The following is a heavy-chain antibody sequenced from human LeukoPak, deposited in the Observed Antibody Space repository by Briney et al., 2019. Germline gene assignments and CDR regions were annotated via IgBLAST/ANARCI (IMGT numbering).Heavy chain of an antibody. CDR1: GGSISSSSYY. CDR2: IYYSGST. Sequence: SETLSLTCTVSGGSISSSSYYWGWIRQPPGKGLEWIGSIYYSGSTNYNPSLKSRVTISVDKSKNQFSLKLSSVTAADTAVYYCARRTMDSSSQEGAFDIWGQGTMVTVSS. V-gene: IGHV4-39*07. CDR3: ARRTMDSSSQEGAFDI. D-gene: IGHD6-13*01. J-gene: IGHJ3*02.